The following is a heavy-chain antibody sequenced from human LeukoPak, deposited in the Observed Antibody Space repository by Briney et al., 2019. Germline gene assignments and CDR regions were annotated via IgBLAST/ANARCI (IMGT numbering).Heavy chain of an antibody. CDR1: GYTFTSYG. Sequence: ASVKVSCKASGYTFTSYGISWVRQAPGQGLEWMGWISAYNGNTNYAQKLQGRVTMTTDTSTSTAYMELRSLRSDDTAAYYCARARMGGAFYYYYYMDVWGKGTTVTVSS. CDR2: ISAYNGNT. V-gene: IGHV1-18*01. D-gene: IGHD1-26*01. CDR3: ARARMGGAFYYYYYMDV. J-gene: IGHJ6*03.